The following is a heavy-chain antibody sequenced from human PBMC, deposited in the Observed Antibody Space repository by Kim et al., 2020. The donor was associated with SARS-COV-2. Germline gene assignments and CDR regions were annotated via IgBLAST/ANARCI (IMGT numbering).Heavy chain of an antibody. D-gene: IGHD5-12*01. CDR3: ARRGEG. V-gene: IGHV3-73*01. Sequence: GNSYATAYAASVKGRFTVSRDDSKNTAYLQMSSLKTEDTAVYYCARRGEGWGQGTLVTVSS. CDR2: GNSYAT. J-gene: IGHJ4*02.